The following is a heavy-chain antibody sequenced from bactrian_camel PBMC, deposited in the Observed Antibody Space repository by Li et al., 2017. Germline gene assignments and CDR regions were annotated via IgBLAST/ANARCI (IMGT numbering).Heavy chain of an antibody. CDR1: GFETRGYVTHC. V-gene: IGHV3S55*01. CDR2: IDSDNST. J-gene: IGHJ4*01. CDR3: AAGPCEYNY. Sequence: HVQLVESGGGAVQVGGSLTLTCAISGFETRGYVTHCMGWFRQAPGKEREGVASIDSDNSTTYGDSVKGRFTISKDNAKNTLYLQMNRLKPEDTAMYYCAAGPCEYNYWGQGTQV.